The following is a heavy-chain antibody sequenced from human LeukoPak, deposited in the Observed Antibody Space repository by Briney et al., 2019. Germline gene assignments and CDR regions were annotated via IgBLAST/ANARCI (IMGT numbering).Heavy chain of an antibody. Sequence: GGSLRLSCAASGFTLSSYGMHWVRQAPGKGLEWVAVIWYDGSNKYYADSVKGRFTISRDNSKNTLYLQMNSLRAEDTAVYYCARDSLIYFDWLLKSPRTDGAIDYWGQGTLVTVSS. CDR2: IWYDGSNK. V-gene: IGHV3-33*01. J-gene: IGHJ4*02. D-gene: IGHD3-9*01. CDR3: ARDSLIYFDWLLKSPRTDGAIDY. CDR1: GFTLSSYG.